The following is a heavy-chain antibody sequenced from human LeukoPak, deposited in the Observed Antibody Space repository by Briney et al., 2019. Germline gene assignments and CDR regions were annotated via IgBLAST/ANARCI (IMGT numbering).Heavy chain of an antibody. CDR3: AILPIMITFGGVNAFDI. Sequence: ASVKVSCKASGYTFTSYDINWVRQATGQGLEWMGWMNPNSGNTGYAQKFQGRVTMTRNTSISTAYMELSSLRSEDTAVCYCAILPIMITFGGVNAFDIWGQGTMVTVSS. D-gene: IGHD3-16*01. CDR1: GYTFTSYD. V-gene: IGHV1-8*01. J-gene: IGHJ3*02. CDR2: MNPNSGNT.